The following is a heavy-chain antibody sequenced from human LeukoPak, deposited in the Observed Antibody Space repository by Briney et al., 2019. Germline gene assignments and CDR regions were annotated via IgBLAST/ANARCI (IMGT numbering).Heavy chain of an antibody. Sequence: GRSLRLSCAASGFTFDDYAMHWVRQGPGKGLEWVSGISWNSGSIGYADSVKGRFTISRDNAKNSLYLQMNSLRAEDTAVYYCAKGGWELLFYWGQGTLVTVSS. CDR3: AKGGWELLFY. V-gene: IGHV3-9*01. D-gene: IGHD1-26*01. CDR1: GFTFDDYA. J-gene: IGHJ4*02. CDR2: ISWNSGSI.